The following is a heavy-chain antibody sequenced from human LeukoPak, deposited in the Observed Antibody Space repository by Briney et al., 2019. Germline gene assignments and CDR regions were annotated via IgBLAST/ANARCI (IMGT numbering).Heavy chain of an antibody. D-gene: IGHD2-21*02. J-gene: IGHJ4*02. CDR1: GFTFSSYA. CDR2: ISYDGSNK. Sequence: GRSLRLSCAASGFTFSSYAMHWVRQAPGKGLEWVAVISYDGSNKYYADSVKGRFTISRDNSKNTLYLQMRSLRTEDTAVFYCAKDWMDGGDCSSSNCIDQWGQGTLVTVSS. CDR3: AKDWMDGGDCSSSNCIDQ. V-gene: IGHV3-30-3*01.